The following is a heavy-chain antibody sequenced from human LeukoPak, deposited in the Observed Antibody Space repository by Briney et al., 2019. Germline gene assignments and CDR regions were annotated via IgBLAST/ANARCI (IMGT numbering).Heavy chain of an antibody. J-gene: IGHJ4*02. CDR2: INHSGST. D-gene: IGHD5-18*01. CDR3: ARGGYNYAHDY. Sequence: SETLSLTCAVYGGSFSDYYWSWIRQPPGKGLEWIGEINHSGSTNYNPSLKSRVTVSVDTSKNQFSLKLSSVTAADTAVYYCARGGYNYAHDYWGQGTLVTVSS. V-gene: IGHV4-34*01. CDR1: GGSFSDYY.